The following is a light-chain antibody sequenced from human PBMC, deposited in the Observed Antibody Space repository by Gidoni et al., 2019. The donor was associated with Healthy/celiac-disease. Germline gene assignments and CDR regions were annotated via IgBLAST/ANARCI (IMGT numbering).Light chain of an antibody. CDR3: QQYNSYPYT. J-gene: IGKJ2*01. CDR1: HSIISW. V-gene: IGKV1-5*03. CDR2: KAS. Sequence: DIQVTQSPSTLSASVGDRVTMTCRASHSIISWLAWYQQKPGKAPKLLIYKASSLESGVPSRFSGSGSGTEFTLTISSLQPDDFATYYCQQYNSYPYTFGQGTKLEIK.